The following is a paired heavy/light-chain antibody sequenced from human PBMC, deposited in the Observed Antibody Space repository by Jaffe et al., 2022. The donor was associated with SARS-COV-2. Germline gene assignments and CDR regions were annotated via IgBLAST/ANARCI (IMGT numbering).Heavy chain of an antibody. V-gene: IGHV1-69*18. D-gene: IGHD3-10*01. CDR2: VTPKFTRT. CDR3: ARGGGIGGDWFEP. Sequence: QVVLTQSGAVLMKPGSSVKVSCKASGDSLSGFGVSWLRQAPGRGLEWIGSVTPKFTRTEYGPRFKGRVAITADGSTNAAYMEIGSLRSEDSAMYYCARGGGIGGDWFEPWGQGTLVTVSS. CDR1: GDSLSGFG. J-gene: IGHJ5*02.
Light chain of an antibody. CDR3: QQSYSTLYT. CDR1: QNIDQF. CDR2: GSS. Sequence: DIQMTQSPSSLSASIGDRVTITCRASQNIDQFLNWYQQTPGKAPKLLIYGSSHLFGGVPSRFTGSGSGTEFTLTINSLQPEDFGSYFCQQSYSTLYTFGQGTKLEI. J-gene: IGKJ2*01. V-gene: IGKV1-39*01.